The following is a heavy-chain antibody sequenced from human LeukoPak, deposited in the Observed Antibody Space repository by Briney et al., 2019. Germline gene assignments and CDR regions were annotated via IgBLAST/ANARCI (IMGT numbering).Heavy chain of an antibody. D-gene: IGHD5-12*01. Sequence: SVKVSCKASGGTFSSYAISWVRQAPGQGLEWMGGIIPIFGTANYAQKFQGRVTITADKSTSTAYMELSSLRFEDTAVYYCARENSGYDILDYWGQGTLVTVSS. J-gene: IGHJ4*02. CDR3: ARENSGYDILDY. CDR2: IIPIFGTA. V-gene: IGHV1-69*06. CDR1: GGTFSSYA.